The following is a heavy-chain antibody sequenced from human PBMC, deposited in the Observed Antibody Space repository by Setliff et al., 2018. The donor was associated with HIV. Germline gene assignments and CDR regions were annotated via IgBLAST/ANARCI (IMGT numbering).Heavy chain of an antibody. CDR1: GGSISSGDYY. V-gene: IGHV4-30-4*08. CDR3: ARVNTMVRGAIGY. CDR2: IYYSGST. J-gene: IGHJ4*02. D-gene: IGHD3-10*01. Sequence: SETLSLTCTVSGGSISSGDYYWSWIRQPPGKGLEWIGYIYYSGSTYYNPSLKSRVTISVDTSKNQFSLKLSSVTAADTAVYYCARVNTMVRGAIGYWGQGTLVTV.